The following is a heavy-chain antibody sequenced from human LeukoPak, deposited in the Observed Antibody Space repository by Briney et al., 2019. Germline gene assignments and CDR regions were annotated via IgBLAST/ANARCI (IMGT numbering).Heavy chain of an antibody. D-gene: IGHD3-3*01. J-gene: IGHJ4*02. CDR2: ISSSSSYI. CDR1: GFTFRSYS. CDR3: ARGIDDFWSGLIDI. Sequence: GGSLRLSCAASGFTFRSYSMNWVRQAPGKGLGWVSFISSSSSYIYYADSVKGRFTISRDNAKNSLYLQMNSLRAEDTAVYYCARGIDDFWSGLIDIWGQGILVTVSS. V-gene: IGHV3-21*01.